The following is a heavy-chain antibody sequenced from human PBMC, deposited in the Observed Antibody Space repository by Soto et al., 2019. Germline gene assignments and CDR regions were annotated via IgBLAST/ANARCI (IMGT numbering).Heavy chain of an antibody. J-gene: IGHJ6*02. Sequence: GASVKVSCKASGYRFSSYGVDWVRQAPGQGLEWLGWVSPYNDDTKYSQKLQGRVTLTTDTSSRTAYMTLRSLRSDDTAVYFCARGGYYDSSGSRNYPYYGMDVWGQGTTVTVSS. V-gene: IGHV1-18*01. D-gene: IGHD3-22*01. CDR3: ARGGYYDSSGSRNYPYYGMDV. CDR1: GYRFSSYG. CDR2: VSPYNDDT.